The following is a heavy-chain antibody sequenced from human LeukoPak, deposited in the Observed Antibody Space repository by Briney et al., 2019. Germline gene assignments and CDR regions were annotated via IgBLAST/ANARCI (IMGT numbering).Heavy chain of an antibody. CDR2: FTSKTDGGTT. Sequence: GGSLRLSCVASGFTFNDSRMNWIRQAPGKGLEWVGRFTSKTDGGTTDYAAPVRGRFTISRDDSKDTLYLQMNSLKTEDTDVYYCATARSFNSSCSLSYWGQGTLVTVSS. CDR1: GFTFNDSR. D-gene: IGHD3-22*01. J-gene: IGHJ4*02. CDR3: ATARSFNSSCSLSY. V-gene: IGHV3-15*01.